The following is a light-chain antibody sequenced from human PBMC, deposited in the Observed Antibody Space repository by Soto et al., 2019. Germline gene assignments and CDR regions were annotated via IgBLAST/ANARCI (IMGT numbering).Light chain of an antibody. CDR1: QTISSY. V-gene: IGKV1-39*01. CDR3: QQSHSIPYT. Sequence: DLPMTQSPSSLSASVGDRVTITCRASQTISSYLNWYQQKPGKAPKLLIYAASSLQSGVPSRFSGSGSGTDFTLTISSLQPEDFATYYCQQSHSIPYTFGQGTKLEIK. CDR2: AAS. J-gene: IGKJ2*01.